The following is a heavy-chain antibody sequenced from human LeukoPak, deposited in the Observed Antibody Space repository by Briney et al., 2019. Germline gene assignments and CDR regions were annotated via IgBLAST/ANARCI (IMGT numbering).Heavy chain of an antibody. Sequence: PGRSLRLSCAASGFTFDDYAMHWVRQAPGKGLEWVSGISWNSGSIVYADSVKGRFTISRDNAKSTVYLQMDSLRPEDTAVYYCGRDHNLGDYWGLGTLVTVSS. CDR2: ISWNSGSI. CDR3: GRDHNLGDY. J-gene: IGHJ4*02. V-gene: IGHV3-9*01. CDR1: GFTFDDYA. D-gene: IGHD7-27*01.